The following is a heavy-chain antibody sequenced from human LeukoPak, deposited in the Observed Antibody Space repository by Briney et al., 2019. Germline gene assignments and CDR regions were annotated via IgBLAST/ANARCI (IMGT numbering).Heavy chain of an antibody. Sequence: GGSLTLSCTPSGFIHSLLDALWARQAPGKGLDWVAAITRDETAYYADSVKGRFTVSRDTSEDTVFLQMVSLGLEDTAVYYCPSGVYQYSRCISVTVHWGQGSLVTVSS. D-gene: IGHD6-19*01. CDR2: ITRDETA. CDR3: PSGVYQYSRCISVTVH. J-gene: IGHJ4*02. CDR1: GFIHSLLD. V-gene: IGHV3-30*04.